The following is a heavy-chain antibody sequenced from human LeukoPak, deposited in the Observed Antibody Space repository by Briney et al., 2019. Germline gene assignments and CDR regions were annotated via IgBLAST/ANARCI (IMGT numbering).Heavy chain of an antibody. V-gene: IGHV3-21*01. D-gene: IGHD2-2*01. J-gene: IGHJ4*02. CDR3: ARAPLVPADHFDY. CDR2: ISSSSSYI. CDR1: GFTFSSYS. Sequence: GGSLRLSCAASGFTFSSYSMNWVRQAPGKGLEWVSSISSSSSYIYYADSVKGRFTISRDDAKNSLYLQMNSLRAEDTAVYYCARAPLVPADHFDYWGQGTLVTVSS.